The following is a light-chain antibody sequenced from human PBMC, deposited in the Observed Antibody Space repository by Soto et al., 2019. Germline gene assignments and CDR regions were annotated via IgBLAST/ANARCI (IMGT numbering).Light chain of an antibody. CDR2: WAS. Sequence: DIVMTQSPDSLAVSLGERATINCKSSQSVLYSSNNKNYLAWYQQKPGQPPKLLIYWASTRESGVPDRFSGSGSGTDFTLTISSLQAEDVAVYYCQQYYSPLTFGGGTNVEIK. J-gene: IGKJ4*01. V-gene: IGKV4-1*01. CDR1: QSVLYSSNNKNY. CDR3: QQYYSPLT.